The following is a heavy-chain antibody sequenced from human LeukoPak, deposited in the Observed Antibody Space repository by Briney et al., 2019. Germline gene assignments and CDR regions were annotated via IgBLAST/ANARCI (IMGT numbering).Heavy chain of an antibody. Sequence: ASVKVSCKASGYTFNTYGISWVRQAPGQGLEWMGWISAYNGVTNYPQKFQGRVTVTTDTSTGTAYMDLRSLRSDDTAVYYCARAPIVGGRFDYWGQGTMVTVSS. J-gene: IGHJ4*02. D-gene: IGHD1-26*01. V-gene: IGHV1-18*01. CDR1: GYTFNTYG. CDR2: ISAYNGVT. CDR3: ARAPIVGGRFDY.